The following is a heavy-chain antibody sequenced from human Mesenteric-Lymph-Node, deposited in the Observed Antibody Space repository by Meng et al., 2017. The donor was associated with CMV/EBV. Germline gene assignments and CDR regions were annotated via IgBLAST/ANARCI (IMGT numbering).Heavy chain of an antibody. V-gene: IGHV3-7*01. J-gene: IGHJ6*02. Sequence: GESLKISCAASGFTFSNYWMTWVRQAPGKGLEWVANIKQDGSETYYVDSVKGRFTISKDNARNSLYLQMTSVRAEDTAVYYCARGDLTDWGQGTTVTVSS. CDR3: ARGDLTD. CDR2: IKQDGSET. CDR1: GFTFSNYW.